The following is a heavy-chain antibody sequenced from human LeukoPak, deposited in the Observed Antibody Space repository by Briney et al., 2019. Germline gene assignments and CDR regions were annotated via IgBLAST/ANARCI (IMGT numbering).Heavy chain of an antibody. CDR1: GGSMSDYY. Sequence: WETLSLTCTVSGGSMSDYYWSWIRQPPGKGLEWIGYIYYTGSTNYNPSLKSRVTISVDTSKNQFSLTLSSVTAADTALYYCARDYAMTHAFDIWGQGTLVTVSS. J-gene: IGHJ3*02. V-gene: IGHV4-59*01. D-gene: IGHD2-8*01. CDR3: ARDYAMTHAFDI. CDR2: IYYTGST.